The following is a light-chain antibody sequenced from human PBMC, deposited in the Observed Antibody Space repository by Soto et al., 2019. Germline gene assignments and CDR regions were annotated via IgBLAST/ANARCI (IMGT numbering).Light chain of an antibody. V-gene: IGKV1-9*01. J-gene: IGKJ4*01. Sequence: DIQLTQSPSVLSASVGDRVTITCRASQAINTYLAWYQHKPGKAPNLLIYAASTLESGVPSRFSVSGSGPEFTLTVTSLHPEDVATYYCQHIDTFRLTFGGGTKVELK. CDR2: AAS. CDR1: QAINTY. CDR3: QHIDTFRLT.